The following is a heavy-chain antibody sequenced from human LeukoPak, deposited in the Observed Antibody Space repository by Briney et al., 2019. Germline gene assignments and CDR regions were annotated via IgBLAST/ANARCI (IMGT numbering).Heavy chain of an antibody. CDR3: ARDPDYGELP. V-gene: IGHV3-48*03. D-gene: IGHD4-17*01. CDR2: ISSSGSTI. CDR1: GFTFSSYE. Sequence: GGSLRLSCAASGFTFSSYEMNWVRQAPGKGLEWVSYISSSGSTIYYADSMKGRFTISRDNAKNSLYLQMNSLRAEDTAVYYCARDPDYGELPWGQGALVTVSS. J-gene: IGHJ5*02.